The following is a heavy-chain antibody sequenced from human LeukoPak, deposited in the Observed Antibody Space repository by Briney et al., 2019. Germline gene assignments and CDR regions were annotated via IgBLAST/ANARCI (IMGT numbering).Heavy chain of an antibody. Sequence: ASVKVSCKASGYTFTSYDIDWVRQATGQGLEWMGWMNPNSGNTGYAQKFQGTVTMTRNTSISTAYMELSSLRSEDTAVYYCARRFSGSGSSITYWGQGTLVTVSS. CDR1: GYTFTSYD. V-gene: IGHV1-8*01. J-gene: IGHJ4*02. CDR2: MNPNSGNT. D-gene: IGHD3-10*01. CDR3: ARRFSGSGSSITY.